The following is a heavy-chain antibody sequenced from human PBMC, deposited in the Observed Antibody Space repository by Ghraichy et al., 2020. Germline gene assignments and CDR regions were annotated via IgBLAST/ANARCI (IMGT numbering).Heavy chain of an antibody. V-gene: IGHV3-23*01. CDR1: GFTFSSYA. CDR2: ISGSGGST. CDR3: AKDPTRGGFDY. J-gene: IGHJ4*02. Sequence: GKSLNISCAASGFTFSSYAMSWVRQAPGKGLEWVSAISGSGGSTYYADSVKGRFTISRDNSKNTLYLQMNSLRAEDTAVYYCAKDPTRGGFDYWGQGTLVTVSS. D-gene: IGHD3-10*01.